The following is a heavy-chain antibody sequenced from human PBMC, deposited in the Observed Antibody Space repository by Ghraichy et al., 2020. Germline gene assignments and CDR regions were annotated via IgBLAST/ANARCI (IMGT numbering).Heavy chain of an antibody. Sequence: ESLNITCTVSGGSISSYYWSWIRQPPGKGLEWIGYIYYSGSTNNNPSLKGRVTISVDTSKNQFSLKLSSVTAADTAVYYCARHKSSTYGMDVWGQGTTVTVSS. CDR1: GGSISSYY. J-gene: IGHJ6*02. V-gene: IGHV4-59*08. CDR2: IYYSGST. CDR3: ARHKSSTYGMDV.